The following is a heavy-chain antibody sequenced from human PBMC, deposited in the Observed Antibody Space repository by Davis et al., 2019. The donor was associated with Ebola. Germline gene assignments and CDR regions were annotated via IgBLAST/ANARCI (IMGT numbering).Heavy chain of an antibody. CDR1: GYSFTSYW. D-gene: IGHD3-22*01. Sequence: GESLKISCKGSGYSFTSYWIGWVRQMPGKGPEWMGIIYPGDSDVRYNPSFQGQVTISADKSISAAHLQWSSLKASDTAMYYCARRDSNGYFVFDSWGQGTLVTVSS. J-gene: IGHJ4*02. CDR2: IYPGDSDV. V-gene: IGHV5-51*01. CDR3: ARRDSNGYFVFDS.